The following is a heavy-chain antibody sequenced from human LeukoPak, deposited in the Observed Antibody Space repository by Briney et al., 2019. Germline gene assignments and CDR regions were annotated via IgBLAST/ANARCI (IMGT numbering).Heavy chain of an antibody. Sequence: KPGGSLRLSCAASGFTFSDYYMSWIRQAPGKGLEWVSYISSSGSTIYYADSVKGRFTISRDNAKNSLYLQMNSLRAEDTAVYYCARGDQTGYHYYMDVWGKGTTVTISS. CDR2: ISSSGSTI. D-gene: IGHD1-14*01. CDR1: GFTFSDYY. CDR3: ARGDQTGYHYYMDV. V-gene: IGHV3-11*01. J-gene: IGHJ6*03.